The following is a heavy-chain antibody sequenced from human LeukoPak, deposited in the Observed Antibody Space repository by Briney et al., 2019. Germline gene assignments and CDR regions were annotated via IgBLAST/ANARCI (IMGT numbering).Heavy chain of an antibody. J-gene: IGHJ4*02. CDR2: INPKSGAA. Sequence: ASVKVSCKASGYIFSDYYMHWVRQAPGQGPEWLGWINPKSGAADYAQQFRGRVTMTRDTSIITDYMEMQRVTSDDTAVYFCARGAEAETSPLDFWGQGTLVIVS. CDR1: GYIFSDYY. D-gene: IGHD6-19*01. CDR3: ARGAEAETSPLDF. V-gene: IGHV1-2*02.